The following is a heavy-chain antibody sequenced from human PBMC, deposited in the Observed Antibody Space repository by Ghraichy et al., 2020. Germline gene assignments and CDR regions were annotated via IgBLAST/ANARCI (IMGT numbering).Heavy chain of an antibody. CDR3: AREGATVTTSIGGRDAFDI. CDR1: GFTVSSNY. J-gene: IGHJ3*02. D-gene: IGHD4-17*01. V-gene: IGHV3-53*01. CDR2: IYSGGST. Sequence: GESLNISCAASGFTVSSNYMSWVRQAPGKGLEWVSVIYSGGSTYYADSVKGRFTISRDNSKNTLYLQMNSLRAEDTAVYYCAREGATVTTSIGGRDAFDIWGQGTMVTVSS.